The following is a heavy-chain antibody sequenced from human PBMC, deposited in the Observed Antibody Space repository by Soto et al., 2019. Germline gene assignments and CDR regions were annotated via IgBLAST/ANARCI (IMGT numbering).Heavy chain of an antibody. Sequence: EVQLVESGGGLVQPGRSLRLSCVASGFTFDDHAMHWVRQAPGKGLEWVSGISWNSGNIAYADSVKGRFTISRDNAENSLYLQINSLRLEDTALYYCVRDMDVSGYARFDHWGQGTLVTVSS. D-gene: IGHD3-22*01. CDR3: VRDMDVSGYARFDH. CDR2: ISWNSGNI. CDR1: GFTFDDHA. V-gene: IGHV3-9*01. J-gene: IGHJ4*02.